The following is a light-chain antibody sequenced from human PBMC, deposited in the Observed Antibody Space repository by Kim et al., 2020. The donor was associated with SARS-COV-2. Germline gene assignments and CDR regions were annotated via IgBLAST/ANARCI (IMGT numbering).Light chain of an antibody. CDR1: QTISSSY. CDR3: QQYGRSLWT. Sequence: EIVLTQSPGTLSLSPGERATLPCRASQTISSSYLAWYQQRPGQAPRLLIYAASTRATDIPDRFIGSGSGTDFTLTISRLEPEDFAVYYCQQYGRSLWTFGQGTKVDIK. V-gene: IGKV3-20*01. J-gene: IGKJ1*01. CDR2: AAS.